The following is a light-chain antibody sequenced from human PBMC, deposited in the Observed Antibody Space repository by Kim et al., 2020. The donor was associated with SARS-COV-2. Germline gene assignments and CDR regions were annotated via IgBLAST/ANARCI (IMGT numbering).Light chain of an antibody. CDR3: QQYTNWPRT. CDR1: QSVSSN. V-gene: IGKV3-15*01. J-gene: IGKJ4*01. CDR2: GAS. Sequence: VSPGERATLSCMASQSVSSNLAWYQQKPGQAPRLLIYGASTGATDMSDRFSGSGSGTEFTLTISSLQSEDFAVYYCQQYTNWPRTFGGGTKVDIK.